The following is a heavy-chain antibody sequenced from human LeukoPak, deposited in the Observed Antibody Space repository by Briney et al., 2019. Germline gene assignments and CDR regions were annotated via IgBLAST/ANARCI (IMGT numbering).Heavy chain of an antibody. CDR1: GFTFSSYA. CDR3: ARGGPCSSTSCYVNY. Sequence: GGSLRLSCAASGFTFSSYAMHWVRQAPGKGLEWVAVISYDGSNKYYADSVKGRFTISRDNSKNTLYLQMNSLRAEDTAVYYCARGGPCSSTSCYVNYWGQGTLVTVSS. J-gene: IGHJ4*02. D-gene: IGHD2-2*01. V-gene: IGHV3-30-3*01. CDR2: ISYDGSNK.